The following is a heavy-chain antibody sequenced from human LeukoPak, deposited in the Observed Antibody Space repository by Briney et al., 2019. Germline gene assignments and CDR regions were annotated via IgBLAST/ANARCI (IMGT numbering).Heavy chain of an antibody. V-gene: IGHV4-39*01. CDR1: GGSISSSSYY. D-gene: IGHD2-2*01. J-gene: IGHJ4*02. Sequence: SETLSLTCTVSGGSISSSSYYWGWIRQPPGKGLEWIGSIYYSGSTYYNPSLKSRVTISVDTSKNQFSLKLSSVTAADTAVYYCARHVKGIVVVPAVKGGFDYWGQGTLVTVSS. CDR2: IYYSGST. CDR3: ARHVKGIVVVPAVKGGFDY.